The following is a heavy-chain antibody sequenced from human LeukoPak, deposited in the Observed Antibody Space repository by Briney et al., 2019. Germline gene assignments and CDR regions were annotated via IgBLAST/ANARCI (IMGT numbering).Heavy chain of an antibody. Sequence: SETLSLTCTVSGGSISSSSYYWGWIRQPPGKGLEWIGSIYYSGSTYYNPSLKSRVTISVDTSKNQVSLKLSSVTAADTAVYYCARHEATYYDFWSGYYSTTAPGSFDYWGQGTLVTVSS. V-gene: IGHV4-39*01. D-gene: IGHD3-3*01. J-gene: IGHJ4*02. CDR3: ARHEATYYDFWSGYYSTTAPGSFDY. CDR1: GGSISSSSYY. CDR2: IYYSGST.